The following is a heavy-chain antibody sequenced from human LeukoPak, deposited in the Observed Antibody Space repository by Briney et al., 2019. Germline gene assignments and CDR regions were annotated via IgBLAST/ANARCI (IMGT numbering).Heavy chain of an antibody. V-gene: IGHV4-34*01. CDR1: GGSFSGYY. D-gene: IGHD3-16*02. CDR3: ARYYVWGSYRSYYFDY. J-gene: IGHJ4*02. Sequence: SETLSLTCAVYGGSFSGYYWSWIRQPPGKGLEWIGEINHSGSTNYNPSLKSRVTISVDTSKNQFSLKLSSVTAADTAVYYCARYYVWGSYRSYYFDYWGQGTLVTVSS. CDR2: INHSGST.